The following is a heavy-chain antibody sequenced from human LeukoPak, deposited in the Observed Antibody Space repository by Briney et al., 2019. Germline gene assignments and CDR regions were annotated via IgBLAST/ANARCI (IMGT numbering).Heavy chain of an antibody. V-gene: IGHV1-24*01. CDR2: FYPEDGET. D-gene: IGHD2-2*01. CDR1: GYTLTELS. J-gene: IGHJ6*04. Sequence: ASVKVSCKVSGYTLTELSMHWVRQAPGKGHEWKGGFYPEDGETIYAQKLQGRVTMAEDTSTGTAYMELSSLRSEDTAGYYCATGTYCSSTSCPLDVWGKGTTVTVSS. CDR3: ATGTYCSSTSCPLDV.